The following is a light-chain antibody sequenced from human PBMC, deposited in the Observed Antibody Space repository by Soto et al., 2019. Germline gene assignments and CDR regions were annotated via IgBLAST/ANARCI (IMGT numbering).Light chain of an antibody. V-gene: IGLV2-14*01. CDR3: TSYTNTRTYV. Sequence: QSVLTQPPSASGSPGQSVAISCTGTSSDVGGYNYVSWYQQHPGKAPKLMIYEVNNRPSGVSNRFSGSKSGNTASLTVSGLQAGDEADYYCTSYTNTRTYVFGTGTKVTVL. CDR2: EVN. CDR1: SSDVGGYNY. J-gene: IGLJ1*01.